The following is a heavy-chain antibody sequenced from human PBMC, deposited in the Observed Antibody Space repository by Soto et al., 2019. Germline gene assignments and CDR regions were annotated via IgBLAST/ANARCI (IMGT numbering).Heavy chain of an antibody. CDR1: GNTFSKYA. Sequence: EVQLLESGGGLVQPGGSLRLSCAASGNTFSKYAMTWVRQAPGKGLEWVSAISGSGAGTYYTDSVKGRFTISRDNFKNTLYLQMNSLRADDTAVYYCAKDPNGDYVGAFDSWGQGTLVTVSS. CDR3: AKDPNGDYVGAFDS. J-gene: IGHJ4*02. D-gene: IGHD4-17*01. V-gene: IGHV3-23*01. CDR2: ISGSGAGT.